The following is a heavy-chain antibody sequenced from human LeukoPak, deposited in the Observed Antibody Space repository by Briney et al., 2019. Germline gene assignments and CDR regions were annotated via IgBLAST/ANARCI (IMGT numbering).Heavy chain of an antibody. J-gene: IGHJ6*02. Sequence: SGGSLRLSCAASGFTFSSYSMNWVRQAPGKGLEWVSYISSSSSTIYYADSVKGRFTISRDNAKNSLYLQMNSLRAEDTAVYYCARDQGYSSSWYPYYYYYGMDVWGQGTTVTVSS. V-gene: IGHV3-48*04. D-gene: IGHD6-13*01. CDR3: ARDQGYSSSWYPYYYYYGMDV. CDR2: ISSSSSTI. CDR1: GFTFSSYS.